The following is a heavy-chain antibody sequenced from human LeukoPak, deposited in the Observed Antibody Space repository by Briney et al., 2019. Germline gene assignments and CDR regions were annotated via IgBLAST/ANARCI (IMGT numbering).Heavy chain of an antibody. Sequence: GGSLRLSCAASGFTFSSYWMHWVRQAPGKGLVWVSRVNSDGSSTSYADSVKGRFTISRDNAKNTLYLQMNSLRAEDTAVYYCTDSSGYYGNWGQGTLVTVSS. J-gene: IGHJ4*02. V-gene: IGHV3-74*01. CDR2: VNSDGSST. CDR3: TDSSGYYGN. D-gene: IGHD3-22*01. CDR1: GFTFSSYW.